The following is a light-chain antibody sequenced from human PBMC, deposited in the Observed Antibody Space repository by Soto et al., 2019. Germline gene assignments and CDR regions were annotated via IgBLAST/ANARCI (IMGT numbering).Light chain of an antibody. CDR3: QKYDRAPSIT. CDR1: QGIGNS. J-gene: IGKJ5*01. CDR2: TAS. Sequence: DIQMTQSPSSLSASVGDRVTITCRASQGIGNSLAWYQHKPGKAPKLLIYTASTLQSGVPSRFSGSGSGTYFTLTISSLQPEDVASYYCQKYDRAPSITFGQGTRLEIQ. V-gene: IGKV1-27*01.